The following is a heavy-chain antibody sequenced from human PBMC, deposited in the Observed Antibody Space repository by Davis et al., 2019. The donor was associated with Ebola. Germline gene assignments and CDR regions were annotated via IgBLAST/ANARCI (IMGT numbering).Heavy chain of an antibody. CDR2: ISYVGRT. CDR1: GTSMSSGGYY. CDR3: AISNLWEVDS. V-gene: IGHV4-31*03. J-gene: IGHJ4*02. Sequence: MPSETLSLTCTVSGTSMSSGGYYWTWIRQHPGRGLEWIGYISYVGRTSYNPSLKSRITISEDTSKNQFSLKLSSVTAADTAVYYCAISNLWEVDSWGQGSLVTVSS. D-gene: IGHD1-26*01.